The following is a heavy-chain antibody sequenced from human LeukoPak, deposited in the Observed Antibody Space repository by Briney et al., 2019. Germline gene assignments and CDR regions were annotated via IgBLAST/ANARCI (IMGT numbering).Heavy chain of an antibody. CDR1: GGTFSSYA. CDR3: ARGTEIAVAGTFDY. Sequence: GASVKVSCKASGGTFSSYAISWVRQAPGQGLEWMGRIIPIFGTANYAQKFQGRVTITTDESTSTAYMELSSLRSEDTAVYYCARGTEIAVAGTFDYWGQGTLATVSS. CDR2: IIPIFGTA. V-gene: IGHV1-69*05. J-gene: IGHJ4*02. D-gene: IGHD6-19*01.